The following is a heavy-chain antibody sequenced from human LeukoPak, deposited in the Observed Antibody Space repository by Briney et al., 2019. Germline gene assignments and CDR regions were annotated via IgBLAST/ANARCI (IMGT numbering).Heavy chain of an antibody. CDR1: GGTFSSYA. D-gene: IGHD3-22*01. J-gene: IGHJ6*02. CDR3: AREGVSNTSCYSYYFFGMDV. CDR2: IIPILGIA. V-gene: IGHV1-69*10. Sequence: SVKVSCTASGGTFSSYAISWVRQAPGQGLEWMGRIIPILGIANYAQKFQGRVTITADKSTSTAYMELSSLRSEDTAVYYCAREGVSNTSCYSYYFFGMDVWGQGTTVTVSS.